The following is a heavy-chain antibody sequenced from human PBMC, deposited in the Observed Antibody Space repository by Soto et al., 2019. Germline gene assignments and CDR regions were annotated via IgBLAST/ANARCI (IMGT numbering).Heavy chain of an antibody. CDR3: AKGLRRLLRTQYYYGLDV. J-gene: IGHJ6*02. CDR2: ISGSGGNT. V-gene: IGHV3-23*01. Sequence: PGGSLRLSCAASGFTFSPYAMTWVRQAPGKGLEWVSSISGSGGNTNYADSVKGRFTVSRGNSKRTLSLQMNSLTEEDTAIYYRAKGLRRLLRTQYYYGLDVWGRGTTVTVSS. CDR1: GFTFSPYA. D-gene: IGHD3-16*01.